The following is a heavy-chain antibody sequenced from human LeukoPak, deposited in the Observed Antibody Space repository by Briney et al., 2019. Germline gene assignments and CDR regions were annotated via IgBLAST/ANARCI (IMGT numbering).Heavy chain of an antibody. CDR1: GGSISSGGYY. D-gene: IGHD3-22*01. CDR2: IYYSGST. CDR3: ARGDYYDSSGYFDY. Sequence: SETLSLTCTVSGGSISSGGYYWSWIRQHPGKGLEWIGYIYYSGSTYYNPSLKSRVTISVDTSKNQFSLKLSSVTAADTAVYYCARGDYYDSSGYFDYWGQGTLVTVSS. V-gene: IGHV4-31*03. J-gene: IGHJ4*02.